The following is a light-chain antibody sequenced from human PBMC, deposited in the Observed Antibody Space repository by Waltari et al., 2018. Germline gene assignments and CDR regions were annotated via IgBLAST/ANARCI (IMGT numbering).Light chain of an antibody. J-gene: IGLJ6*01. Sequence: QSVLTQPPSVSGAPGQTVTISCTGAFSNIGAGHAVHWYQRLPGAAPKLLINKNTNRPPGVPARFSGSSSGASASLIIACLQSEDEADYYCQSYDNKLKVFGSGTKVNVL. CDR1: FSNIGAGHA. V-gene: IGLV1-40*03. CDR2: KNT. CDR3: QSYDNKLKV.